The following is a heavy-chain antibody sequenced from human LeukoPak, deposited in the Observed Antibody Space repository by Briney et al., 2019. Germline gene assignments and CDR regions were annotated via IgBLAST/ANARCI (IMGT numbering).Heavy chain of an antibody. CDR1: GYTFTSYD. D-gene: IGHD3-16*01. CDR3: ARLHWESGGIYYYYYMDV. CDR2: MNPNNGNT. Sequence: ASVKVSCKASGYTFTSYDINWVRQAPGQGHEWMASMNPNNGNTAYARKFQGRVTMTRNTSIGTAYLELSSLRSEDTAVYYCARLHWESGGIYYYYYMDVWGKGTTVTVSS. J-gene: IGHJ6*03. V-gene: IGHV1-8*01.